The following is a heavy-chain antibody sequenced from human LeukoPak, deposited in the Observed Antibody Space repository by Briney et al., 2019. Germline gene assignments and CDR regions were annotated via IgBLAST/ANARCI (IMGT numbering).Heavy chain of an antibody. D-gene: IGHD3-16*02. Sequence: PSETLSLTCAVYGGSFSGYYWSWIRQPPGKGLEWIGEINHSGSTNYNPSLKSRVTISVDTSKNQFSLKLSSVTAADTAVYYFARVDVEGSYHEYYYYCGLDTWGERTTVTVSS. CDR2: INHSGST. CDR1: GGSFSGYY. V-gene: IGHV4-34*01. J-gene: IGHJ6*04. CDR3: ARVDVEGSYHEYYYYCGLDT.